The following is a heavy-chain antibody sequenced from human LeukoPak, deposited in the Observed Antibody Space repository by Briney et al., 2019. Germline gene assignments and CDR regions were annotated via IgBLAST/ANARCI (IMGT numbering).Heavy chain of an antibody. CDR2: IDHNGYT. J-gene: IGHJ4*02. Sequence: SETLSPTCDVHGGSLNAYYWTWIRQSPGRGLEWVGEIDHNGYTSYNPSLKRRVTISVDTSKKQFFLKLTSMTAADTAVYYCARDRASTYDWGQGILVTVSS. CDR3: ARDRASTYD. V-gene: IGHV4-34*01. D-gene: IGHD2-2*01. CDR1: GGSLNAYY.